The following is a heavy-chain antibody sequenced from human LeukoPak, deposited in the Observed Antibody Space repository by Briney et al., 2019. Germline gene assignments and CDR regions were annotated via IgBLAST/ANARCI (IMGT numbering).Heavy chain of an antibody. D-gene: IGHD5-18*01. CDR1: GFTFGSHA. Sequence: GGSLRLSCEASGFTFGSHAMYWVRQAPGKGLEWVAGIFGSGGSPHYADSVKGRFTISRDNSRNTVYLQINSLRADDTAVYYCGKTTVGYSSGQKPAWPVDYWGQGTLVTVSS. CDR3: GKTTVGYSSGQKPAWPVDY. V-gene: IGHV3-23*01. CDR2: IFGSGGSP. J-gene: IGHJ4*02.